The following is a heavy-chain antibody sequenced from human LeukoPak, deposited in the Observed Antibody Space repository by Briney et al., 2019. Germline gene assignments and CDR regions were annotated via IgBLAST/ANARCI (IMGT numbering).Heavy chain of an antibody. V-gene: IGHV4-39*07. CDR3: ASSGQCTNGLCRDVGYMDV. J-gene: IGHJ6*03. Sequence: PSETLSLTCTVSGDSISSSSYYWGWIRQPPGKGLEWIGSFYYSGSTFYNPSLESRVTISVDTSKNQFSLKLSSVTAADTAVYYCASSGQCTNGLCRDVGYMDVWGKGTTVTVSS. CDR1: GDSISSSSYY. D-gene: IGHD2-8*01. CDR2: FYYSGST.